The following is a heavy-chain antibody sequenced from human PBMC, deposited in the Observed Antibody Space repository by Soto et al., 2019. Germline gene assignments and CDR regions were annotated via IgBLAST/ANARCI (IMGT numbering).Heavy chain of an antibody. Sequence: PGGSLRLSCSASGFTFRSYWMHWVRQAPGKGLEWVANIKQDGSEKYYVDSVKGRFTISRDNAKNSLYLQMNSLRAEDTAVYYCARDHCSSTSCYSVDVGFDIWGQGTMVTVSS. CDR3: ARDHCSSTSCYSVDVGFDI. J-gene: IGHJ3*02. V-gene: IGHV3-7*01. CDR2: IKQDGSEK. D-gene: IGHD2-2*01. CDR1: GFTFRSYW.